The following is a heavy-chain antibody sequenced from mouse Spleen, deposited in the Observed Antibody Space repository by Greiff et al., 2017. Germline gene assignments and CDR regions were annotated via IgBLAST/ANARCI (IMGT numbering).Heavy chain of an antibody. V-gene: IGHV1-76*01. Sequence: QVQLQQSGAELVRPGASVKLSCKASGYTFTDYYINWVKQRPGQGLEWIARIYPGSGNTYYNEKFKGKATLTAEKSSSTAYMQLSSLTSEDSAVYFCARLWESTPFDYWGQGTTLTVSS. CDR3: ARLWESTPFDY. J-gene: IGHJ2*01. CDR2: IYPGSGNT. CDR1: GYTFTDYY. D-gene: IGHD4-1*01.